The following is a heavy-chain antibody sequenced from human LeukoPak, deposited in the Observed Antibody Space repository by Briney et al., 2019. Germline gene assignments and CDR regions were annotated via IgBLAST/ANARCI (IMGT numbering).Heavy chain of an antibody. CDR1: GFTFSSYS. CDR3: ARGSDFDY. V-gene: IGHV3-21*01. CDR2: ISSSSSYI. Sequence: GGSLRLSCAASGFTFSSYSMNWVRQAPGRGLEWVSSISSSSSYIYYADSMKGRSTISRDNAKNSLYLQMNSLRAEDTAVYYCARGSDFDYWGQGTLVTVSS. J-gene: IGHJ4*02.